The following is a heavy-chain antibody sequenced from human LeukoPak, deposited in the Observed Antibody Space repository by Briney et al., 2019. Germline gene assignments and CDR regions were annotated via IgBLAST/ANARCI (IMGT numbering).Heavy chain of an antibody. D-gene: IGHD5-18*01. V-gene: IGHV4-59*01. CDR2: IYYSGST. J-gene: IGHJ4*02. Sequence: KPSETLSLTCTVSGGSISSYYWSWIRQPPGKGLEWIGYIYYSGSTNYNPSLKSRVTISVDTSKNQFSLKPSSVTAADTAVYYCARKRGYSYGLDYWGQGTLVTVSS. CDR3: ARKRGYSYGLDY. CDR1: GGSISSYY.